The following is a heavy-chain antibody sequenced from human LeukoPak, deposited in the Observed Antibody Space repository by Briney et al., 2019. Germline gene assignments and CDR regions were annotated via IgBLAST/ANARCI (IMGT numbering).Heavy chain of an antibody. CDR2: IYYSGST. CDR1: GASISISSYY. CDR3: ARRPARAEYFHH. V-gene: IGHV4-39*01. Sequence: SETLSLTCTVSGASISISSYYWGWIRQPPGKGLEWIGSIYYSGSTYYNPFLKSRVTISGDTSKNQFSLKLSSVTAADTAVYYCARRPARAEYFHHWGQGTLVTVSS. J-gene: IGHJ1*01.